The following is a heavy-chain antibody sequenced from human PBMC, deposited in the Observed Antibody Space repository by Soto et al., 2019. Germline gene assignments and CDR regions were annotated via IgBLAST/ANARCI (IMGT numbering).Heavy chain of an antibody. CDR1: VGAITNDGYY. CDR2: IHYSGVT. CDR3: ARLDLCYDY. D-gene: IGHD2-15*01. J-gene: IGHJ4*02. Sequence: QVQLQESGPGLVKPSQTLSLTCNVSVGAITNDGYYWSWIRQHPGKALEWIGNIHYSGVTYYNPTLKSQAAISVDISKHQFSLKLNSVTAADTAVYYCARLDLCYDYWGQGVLVTVSS. V-gene: IGHV4-31*01.